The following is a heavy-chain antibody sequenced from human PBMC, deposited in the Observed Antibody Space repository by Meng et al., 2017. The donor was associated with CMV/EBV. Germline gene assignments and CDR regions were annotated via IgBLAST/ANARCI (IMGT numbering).Heavy chain of an antibody. CDR1: GFTLSHHD. CDR3: ARDDDYYSTGDQRFLEY. CDR2: ISDSGLTI. V-gene: IGHV3-48*03. J-gene: IGHJ4*02. D-gene: IGHD2-8*02. Sequence: GGSLRLSCAASGFTLSHHDMNWVRQAPGKGLEWISYISDSGLTIKYADSVKGRFTISRDNAKNSLYLQMNTLGAEDTAVYYCARDDDYYSTGDQRFLEYWGQGTLVTVSS.